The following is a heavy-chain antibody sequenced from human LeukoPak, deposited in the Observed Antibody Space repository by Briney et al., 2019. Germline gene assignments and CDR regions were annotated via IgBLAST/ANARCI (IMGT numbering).Heavy chain of an antibody. D-gene: IGHD3-16*01. V-gene: IGHV4-59*08. CDR3: ARHRWGEGFCDY. J-gene: IGHJ4*02. CDR1: GASISSYY. Sequence: SKTLSLTCTVSGASISSYYWSWMRQPPGKGLEWVGYVDHTGSTNHNPSLKSRVTISVDTSKNQFSLKLTSVTAADTAVYYCARHRWGEGFCDYWGPGTPVTVSS. CDR2: VDHTGST.